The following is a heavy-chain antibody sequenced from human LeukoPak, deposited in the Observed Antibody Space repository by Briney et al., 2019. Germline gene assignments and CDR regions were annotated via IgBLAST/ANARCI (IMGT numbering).Heavy chain of an antibody. CDR2: IKQDGSET. CDR3: ARGEAFCDY. CDR1: GFTFSNYW. V-gene: IGHV3-7*05. Sequence: PGGSLRLSCTATGFTFSNYWMSWARQTPEKGLEWVANIKQDGSETVYVDSVKGRFTVSRDNARNSLYLQMNSLTPEDTAVYFCARGEAFCDYWGQGALVTVSS. J-gene: IGHJ4*02.